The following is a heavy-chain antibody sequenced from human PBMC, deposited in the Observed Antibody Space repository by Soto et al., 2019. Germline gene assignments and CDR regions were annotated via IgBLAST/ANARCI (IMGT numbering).Heavy chain of an antibody. V-gene: IGHV4-34*01. CDR2: INHSGST. CDR3: ARVANYYGSGSTDAFDI. D-gene: IGHD3-10*01. CDR1: GGSFSGYY. J-gene: IGHJ3*02. Sequence: SETLSLTCAVYGGSFSGYYWSWIRQPPGKGPEWIGEINHSGSTNYNPSLKSRVTISVDTSKNQFSLKLSSVTAADTAVYYCARVANYYGSGSTDAFDIWGQGTMVTVSS.